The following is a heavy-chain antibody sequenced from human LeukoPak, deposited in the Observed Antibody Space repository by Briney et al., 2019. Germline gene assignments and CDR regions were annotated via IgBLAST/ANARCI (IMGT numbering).Heavy chain of an antibody. CDR3: ARELEVGYSSSWYDAFDI. J-gene: IGHJ3*02. D-gene: IGHD6-13*01. CDR2: IIPIFGTA. Sequence: SVKVSCKASGGTFSSYAISWVRQAPGQGLEWMGGIIPIFGTANYAQKFQGRVTITTDESTSTAYMELRSLRSDDTAVYYCARELEVGYSSSWYDAFDIWGQGTMVTVSS. CDR1: GGTFSSYA. V-gene: IGHV1-69*05.